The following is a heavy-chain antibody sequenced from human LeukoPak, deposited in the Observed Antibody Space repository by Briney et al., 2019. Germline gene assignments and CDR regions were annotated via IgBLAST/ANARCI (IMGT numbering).Heavy chain of an antibody. CDR1: GYSISSGYY. J-gene: IGHJ4*02. V-gene: IGHV4-38-2*02. D-gene: IGHD7-27*01. CDR2: IYHSGST. CDR3: ASRKLGNDY. Sequence: SETLSLTCTVSGYSISSGYYWGWIRQPPGKGLEWIGSIYHSGSTYYNPSLKSRVTISADTSQNQFSLKLSSVTAADTAVYYCASRKLGNDYWGQGTLVTVSS.